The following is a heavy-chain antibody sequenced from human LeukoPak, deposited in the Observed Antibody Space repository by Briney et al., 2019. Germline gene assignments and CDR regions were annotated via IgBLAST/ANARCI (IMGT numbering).Heavy chain of an antibody. CDR1: GYSISSGYY. J-gene: IGHJ4*02. V-gene: IGHV4-38-2*02. D-gene: IGHD7-27*01. CDR2: IYHSGST. CDR3: ASRKLGNDY. Sequence: SETLSLTCTVSGYSISSGYYWGWIRQPPGKGLEWIGSIYHSGSTYYNPSLKSRVTISADTSQNQFSLKLSSVTAADTAVYYCASRKLGNDYWGQGTLVTVSS.